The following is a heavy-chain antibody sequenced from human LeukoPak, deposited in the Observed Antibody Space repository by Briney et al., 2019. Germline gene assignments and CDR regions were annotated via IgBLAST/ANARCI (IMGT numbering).Heavy chain of an antibody. V-gene: IGHV3-30*02. Sequence: PGGSLRLSCAASGFTFGSYGMHWVRQAPGKGLEWVAFIRYDGSNKYYADSVKGRFTISRDNSKNTLYLQMNSLRAEDTAVYYCAKDMRPIVVVPAAMRPDYWGQGTLVTVSS. CDR2: IRYDGSNK. CDR3: AKDMRPIVVVPAAMRPDY. J-gene: IGHJ4*02. CDR1: GFTFGSYG. D-gene: IGHD2-2*01.